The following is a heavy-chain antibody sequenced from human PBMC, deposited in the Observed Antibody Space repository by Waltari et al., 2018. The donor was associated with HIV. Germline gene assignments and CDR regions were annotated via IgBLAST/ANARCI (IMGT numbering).Heavy chain of an antibody. CDR1: GFNVSANY. CDR2: MFTGGTT. V-gene: IGHV3-66*01. CDR3: ATDDFLTY. D-gene: IGHD7-27*01. J-gene: IGHJ4*02. Sequence: EVQLVESGGGLVQPGGSLRLSCVVSGFNVSANYMSWVRQAPGKGLEGVSVMFTGGTTYYADSVKGRVTISRDNSRNTVYLQMNNLRAEDTAVYYCATDDFLTYWGQGTPVTVSS.